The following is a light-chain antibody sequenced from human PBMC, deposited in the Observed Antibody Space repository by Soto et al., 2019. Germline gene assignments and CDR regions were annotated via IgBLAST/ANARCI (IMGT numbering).Light chain of an antibody. Sequence: IQMTQSPSSLSASVGDRVTIACQASQDISNYLHWYQQKPGKAPKLLIYAASSLQSGVPSRFSGSGSGTDFTLTISSLQPEDFATYYCLQDYNYPWTFGQGTKVDIK. CDR1: QDISNY. J-gene: IGKJ1*01. V-gene: IGKV1-6*01. CDR3: LQDYNYPWT. CDR2: AAS.